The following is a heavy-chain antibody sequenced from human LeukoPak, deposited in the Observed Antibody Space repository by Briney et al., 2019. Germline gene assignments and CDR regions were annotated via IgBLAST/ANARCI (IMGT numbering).Heavy chain of an antibody. CDR3: TKDGYTDADY. CDR2: IRSKANSYAT. CDR1: GFTFSSYA. Sequence: GGSLRLSCAASGFTFSSYAMSWVRQASGKGLEWVGRIRSKANSYATAYAASVKGRFTISRDDSKNTAYLQMNSLKTEDTAVYYCTKDGYTDADYWGQGTLVTVSS. D-gene: IGHD5-24*01. J-gene: IGHJ4*02. V-gene: IGHV3-73*01.